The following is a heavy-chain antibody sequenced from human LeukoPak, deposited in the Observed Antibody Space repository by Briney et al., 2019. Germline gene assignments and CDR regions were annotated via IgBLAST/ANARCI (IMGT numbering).Heavy chain of an antibody. V-gene: IGHV4-39*01. J-gene: IGHJ3*02. D-gene: IGHD1-26*01. CDR1: GGSISSSSYY. CDR2: IYYSGST. Sequence: SETLSLTCTVSGGSISSSSYYWGWIRQPPGKGLEWIGSIYYSGSTYYNPPLKSRVTISVDTSKNQFSLKLSSVTAADTAVYYCARRDGAGPYDAFDIWGQGTMVTVSS. CDR3: ARRDGAGPYDAFDI.